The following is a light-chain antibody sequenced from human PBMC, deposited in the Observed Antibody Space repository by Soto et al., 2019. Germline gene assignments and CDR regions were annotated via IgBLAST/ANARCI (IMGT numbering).Light chain of an antibody. Sequence: QSVLTQSPSASASLGASVKLTCTLSSGYSTYAIAWHQQQSEKGPRFLMKINYDGTHSKGDGFFDRFSGSSSGAERHLTLSSLRSEDEADYYWQSLRTGIQVFCGGTKLTLL. CDR2: INYDGTH. J-gene: IGLJ3*02. CDR1: SGYSTYA. V-gene: IGLV4-69*01. CDR3: QSLRTGIQV.